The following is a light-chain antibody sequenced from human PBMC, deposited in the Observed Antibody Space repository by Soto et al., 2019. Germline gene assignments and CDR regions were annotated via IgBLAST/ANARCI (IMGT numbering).Light chain of an antibody. CDR2: AAS. CDR3: QQFNTFPLT. CDR1: QGISSY. J-gene: IGKJ4*01. Sequence: IQLTQSPSSLSEYVGDRVTITCRASQGISSYLAWYQQKPGIAPKLLIYAASTLQSGVPSRFSGSGSGTDFTLTISSLQPEDFATYYCQQFNTFPLTIGGGTKVDIK. V-gene: IGKV1-9*01.